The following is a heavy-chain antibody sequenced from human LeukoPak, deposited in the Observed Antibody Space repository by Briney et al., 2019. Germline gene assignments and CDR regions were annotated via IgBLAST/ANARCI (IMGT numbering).Heavy chain of an antibody. D-gene: IGHD6-19*01. J-gene: IGHJ5*02. CDR2: IWSDGSKT. Sequence: GGSLRLSCAASGFTFSSYAMSWVRQAPGKGLEWVAVIWSDGSKTDYAHSVEGRFTISRDNSKITLYLQMNSLRAEDTAVYYCAKDASGPYSSLFDPWGQGTLVIVSS. CDR3: AKDASGPYSSLFDP. CDR1: GFTFSSYA. V-gene: IGHV3-33*06.